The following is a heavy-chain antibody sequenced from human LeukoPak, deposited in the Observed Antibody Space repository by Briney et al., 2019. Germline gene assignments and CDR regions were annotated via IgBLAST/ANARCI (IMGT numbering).Heavy chain of an antibody. V-gene: IGHV3-15*01. CDR2: IKSKTDGGTT. D-gene: IGHD3-10*01. J-gene: IGHJ4*02. CDR3: TACRITMVRGVPPYYFDY. CDR1: GFTFSNAW. Sequence: GGSLRLSCAASGFTFSNAWMSWVRQAPGKGLEWVGRIKSKTDGGTTDYAAPVKGRFTISRDDSKNTLYLQMNSLKTEDTAVYYCTACRITMVRGVPPYYFDYWGQGTLVTVSS.